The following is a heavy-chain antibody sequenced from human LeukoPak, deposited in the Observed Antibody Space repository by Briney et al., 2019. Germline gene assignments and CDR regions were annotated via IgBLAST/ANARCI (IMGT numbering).Heavy chain of an antibody. CDR1: GYTFTSYG. V-gene: IGHV1-18*01. D-gene: IGHD6-13*01. CDR3: ARDSWDLAAAGIGHYYYYYMDV. J-gene: IGHJ6*03. Sequence: ASVKVSSKASGYTFTSYGISWVRQAPGQGLEWMGWISAYNGNTNYAQKLQGRVTMTTDTSTSTAYMELRSLRSDDTAVYYCARDSWDLAAAGIGHYYYYYMDVWGKGTTVTVSS. CDR2: ISAYNGNT.